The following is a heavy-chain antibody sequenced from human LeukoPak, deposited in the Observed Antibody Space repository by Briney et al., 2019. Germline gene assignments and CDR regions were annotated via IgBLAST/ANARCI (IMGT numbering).Heavy chain of an antibody. Sequence: GGSLRLSCAASGFTFSSYGMSWVRQAPGKGLEWVSGISGSGGNTYYADSVKGRFTISRDNSKNTLYLQMNSLRAEDTAVYYCAKQTGPRLRYFDHWGQGTLVTVSS. CDR2: ISGSGGNT. J-gene: IGHJ4*02. CDR1: GFTFSSYG. V-gene: IGHV3-23*01. CDR3: AKQTGPRLRYFDH. D-gene: IGHD3-9*01.